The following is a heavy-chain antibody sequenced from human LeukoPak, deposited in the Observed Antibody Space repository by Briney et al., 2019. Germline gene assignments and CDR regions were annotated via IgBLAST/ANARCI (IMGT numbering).Heavy chain of an antibody. D-gene: IGHD4-17*01. CDR3: AGRAYGDDSFDY. J-gene: IGHJ4*02. CDR2: ITSGSSPI. V-gene: IGHV3-48*02. Sequence: GGSLRLSCAASGFTFRSYSMNWVRQAPGKGLEWVSYITSGSSPIYYADSVKGRFTISRDNAKNSLYLQMNSLRDEDTAVYYCAGRAYGDDSFDYWGQGTLVTVSS. CDR1: GFTFRSYS.